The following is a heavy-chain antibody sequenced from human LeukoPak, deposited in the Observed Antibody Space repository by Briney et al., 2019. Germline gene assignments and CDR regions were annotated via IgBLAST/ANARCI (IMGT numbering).Heavy chain of an antibody. V-gene: IGHV4-59*01. D-gene: IGHD4-11*01. Sequence: PSETLSLTCTVSGGSISSYYWSWIRQPPGKGLEWIGYIYYSGSTNYNPSLKSRVTISVDTSKNQFSLKLSSVTAADTAVYYCARELYSNYGMDVWGQGTTVTVSS. CDR1: GGSISSYY. CDR2: IYYSGST. CDR3: ARELYSNYGMDV. J-gene: IGHJ6*02.